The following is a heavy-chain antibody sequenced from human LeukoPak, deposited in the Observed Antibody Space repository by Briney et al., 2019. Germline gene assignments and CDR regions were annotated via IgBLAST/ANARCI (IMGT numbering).Heavy chain of an antibody. CDR1: GGSISSFY. CDR2: IYYSGST. Sequence: SETLSLTCTVSGGSISSFYWGWIRQPPGKGLEWIGSIYYSGSTYYNPSLKSRVTISVDTSKNQFSLKLSSVTAADTAVYYCARSWDDSSGYYHVYFDYWGQGTLVTVSS. J-gene: IGHJ4*02. V-gene: IGHV4-39*01. CDR3: ARSWDDSSGYYHVYFDY. D-gene: IGHD3-22*01.